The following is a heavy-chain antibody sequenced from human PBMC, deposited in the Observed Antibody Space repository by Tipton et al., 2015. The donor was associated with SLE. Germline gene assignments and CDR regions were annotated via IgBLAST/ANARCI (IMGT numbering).Heavy chain of an antibody. V-gene: IGHV4-34*01. CDR1: GGSFSGYY. D-gene: IGHD5-24*01. J-gene: IGHJ3*02. Sequence: TLSLTCAVYGGSFSGYYWSWIRQPPGKGPEWIGEINHSGSTNYNPSLKSRVTISVDTSKNQFSLKLSSVTAADTAVYYCARKRNGMGIWGQGTMVTVSS. CDR3: ARKRNGMGI. CDR2: INHSGST.